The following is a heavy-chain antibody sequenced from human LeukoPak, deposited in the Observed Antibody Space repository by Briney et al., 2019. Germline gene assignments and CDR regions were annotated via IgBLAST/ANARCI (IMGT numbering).Heavy chain of an antibody. Sequence: GGSPTLSCTVSGFTFSNYAMNWVRQAPGKGLEWVSGLSGSGVRTDYADSVKGRFTVSRDISKDTLYLQMNDLRAEDTAVYYCAKAEGYSTGWFSYWGQGTLGTVSS. V-gene: IGHV3-23*01. CDR3: AKAEGYSTGWFSY. J-gene: IGHJ4*02. CDR2: LSGSGVRT. D-gene: IGHD6-19*01. CDR1: GFTFSNYA.